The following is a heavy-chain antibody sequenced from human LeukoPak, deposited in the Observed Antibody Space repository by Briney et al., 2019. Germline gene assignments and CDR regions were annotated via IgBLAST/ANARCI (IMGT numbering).Heavy chain of an antibody. CDR1: GSTFDKYG. CDR3: ARAGIDNALDY. J-gene: IGHJ4*02. V-gene: IGHV3-33*01. Sequence: QSGGSLRLSCAASGSTFDKYGINWVRQAPGKGLEWVAIIWYDGGNKYFAESVMGRFSISKDNSRNTVYLQMNSLRVEDTAVYHCARAGIDNALDYWGQGTQVAVSS. CDR2: IWYDGGNK. D-gene: IGHD3-10*01.